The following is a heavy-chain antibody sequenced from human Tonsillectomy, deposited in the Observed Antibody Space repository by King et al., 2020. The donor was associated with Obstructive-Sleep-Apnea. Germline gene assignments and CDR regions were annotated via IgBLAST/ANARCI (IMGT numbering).Heavy chain of an antibody. J-gene: IGHJ5*02. Sequence: VQLQESGPGLLKPSETLSLTCTVSGGSISTYYWSWIRQSPGKGLEWIGYIYYSGITNYNPSLRSRVTISVDTSKNHFSLKLTSVTAADTAVYYCARHDGGLNWFDPWGQGTLVTVSS. D-gene: IGHD4-23*01. CDR3: ARHDGGLNWFDP. CDR2: IYYSGIT. CDR1: GGSISTYY. V-gene: IGHV4-59*08.